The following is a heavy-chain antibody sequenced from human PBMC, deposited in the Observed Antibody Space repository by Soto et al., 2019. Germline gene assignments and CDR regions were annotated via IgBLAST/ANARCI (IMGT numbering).Heavy chain of an antibody. Sequence: GGSLRLSCAASGFTFSIYSMNWVRQAPGKGLEWVANIKQDGGEKYYVDSVKGRFTTSRDNAKNSLYLQMNSLRAEDTAVYYCARENTGLGVRWGQGTLVTVSS. D-gene: IGHD2-8*01. CDR1: GFTFSIYS. CDR3: ARENTGLGVR. V-gene: IGHV3-7*01. CDR2: IKQDGGEK. J-gene: IGHJ4*02.